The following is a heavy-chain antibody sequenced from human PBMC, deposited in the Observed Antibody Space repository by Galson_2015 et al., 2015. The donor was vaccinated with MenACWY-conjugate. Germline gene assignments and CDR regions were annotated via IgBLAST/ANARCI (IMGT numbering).Heavy chain of an antibody. CDR2: TYHYGIT. Sequence: SETLSLTCTVSGSSISTGHYWAWIRQPPGRGLEWIATTYHYGITYFNPSLKSRVTISVDTSTNQFSLRVSSVTAADTAIYYCARASTGYDPFVDVWGQGTTVTVSS. D-gene: IGHD5-12*01. CDR1: GSSISTGHY. J-gene: IGHJ6*02. CDR3: ARASTGYDPFVDV. V-gene: IGHV4-38-2*02.